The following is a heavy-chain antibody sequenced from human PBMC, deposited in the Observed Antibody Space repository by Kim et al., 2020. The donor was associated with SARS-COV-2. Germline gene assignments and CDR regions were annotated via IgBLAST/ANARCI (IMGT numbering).Heavy chain of an antibody. CDR2: ISGSGGST. V-gene: IGHV3-23*01. CDR3: ARFGNSFWGGFDNWFDP. CDR1: GFSFSSHA. J-gene: IGHJ5*02. Sequence: GGSLRLSCAASGFSFSSHAMSWVRQAPGKGLEWVSTISGSGGSTFYADTVKGRFTISRDNSRNTVYLFLESLRAEDTAVYYCARFGNSFWGGFDNWFDPWGQGTRVTVSS. D-gene: IGHD3-3*01.